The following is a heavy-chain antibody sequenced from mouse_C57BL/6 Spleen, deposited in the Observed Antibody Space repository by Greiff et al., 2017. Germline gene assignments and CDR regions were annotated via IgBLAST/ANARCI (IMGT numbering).Heavy chain of an antibody. Sequence: VQLQQSGPELVKPGASVKISCKASGYTFTDYYMNWVKQSHGKSLEWIGDINPNNGGTSYNQKFKGKATLTVDKSSSTAYMELRSLTSEDSAVYYCARGGVLFDYWRQGTTLTVSS. CDR1: GYTFTDYY. CDR3: ARGGVLFDY. CDR2: INPNNGGT. V-gene: IGHV1-26*01. J-gene: IGHJ2*01.